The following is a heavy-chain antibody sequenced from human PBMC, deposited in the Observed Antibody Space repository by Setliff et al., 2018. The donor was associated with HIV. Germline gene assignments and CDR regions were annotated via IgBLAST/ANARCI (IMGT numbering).Heavy chain of an antibody. CDR1: GGSISSSS. CDR2: VSSTSTYR. CDR3: ARGIVHLPYYFDY. Sequence: ETLSLTCTVSGGSISSSSYYWGWIRQPPGKGLEWVSSVSSTSTYRYYADSVKGRFTISRDNAKNTLYLRMNSLRAEDTAVYYCARGIVHLPYYFDYWGQGTLVTVSS. V-gene: IGHV3-21*01. D-gene: IGHD3-16*02. J-gene: IGHJ4*02.